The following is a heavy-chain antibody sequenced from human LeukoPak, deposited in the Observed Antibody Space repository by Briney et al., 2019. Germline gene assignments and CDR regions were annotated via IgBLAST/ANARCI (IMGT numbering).Heavy chain of an antibody. CDR3: ARDLIYPNQLLYPLLAFDI. CDR2: IYYSGST. D-gene: IGHD2-2*02. V-gene: IGHV4-59*01. CDR1: GGSISSYY. J-gene: IGHJ3*02. Sequence: SETLSLTCTVSGGSISSYYWSWIRQPPGKGLEWIGYIYYSGSTNYNPSLKSRVTISVDTSENQFSLKLSSVTAADTAVYYCARDLIYPNQLLYPLLAFDIWGQGTMVTVSS.